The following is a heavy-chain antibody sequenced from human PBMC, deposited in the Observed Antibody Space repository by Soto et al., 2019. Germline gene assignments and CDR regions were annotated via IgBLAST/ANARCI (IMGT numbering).Heavy chain of an antibody. CDR2: MNPNSGNT. V-gene: IGHV1-8*01. J-gene: IGHJ5*02. CDR3: ARAPTLYCSSTSCYADWFDP. CDR1: GYTFTSYD. D-gene: IGHD2-2*01. Sequence: ASVKVSCKASGYTFTSYDINWVRQATGQGLEWMGWMNPNSGNTGYAQKFQGRVTMTRNTSISTAYMELSSLRSEDTAVYYCARAPTLYCSSTSCYADWFDPWGQGTLVTVSS.